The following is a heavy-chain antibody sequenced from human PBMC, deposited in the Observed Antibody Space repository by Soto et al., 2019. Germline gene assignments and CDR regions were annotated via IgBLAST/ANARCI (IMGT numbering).Heavy chain of an antibody. J-gene: IGHJ4*02. CDR1: GGSISSYY. D-gene: IGHD6-13*01. CDR3: ARGGSWYNY. CDR2: IYYSGST. Sequence: SETLSLTCTVSGGSISSYYWSWIRQPPGKGLEWIGYIYYSGSTNYNPSLKSRVTISVDTSKNQFSLKLSSVTAADTAVYYCARGGSWYNYWGQGTLVTVSS. V-gene: IGHV4-59*08.